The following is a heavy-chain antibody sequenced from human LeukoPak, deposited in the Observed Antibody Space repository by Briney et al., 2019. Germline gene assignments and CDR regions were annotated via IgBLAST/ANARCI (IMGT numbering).Heavy chain of an antibody. Sequence: SQTLSLTCTVSGGSTSSGGYYWSWIRQPPGKGLEWIGYIYHSGSTYYNPSLKSRVTISVDRSKNQFSLKLSSVTAADTAVYYCARVNWGVSSFFDYWGQGTLVTVSS. CDR2: IYHSGST. CDR3: ARVNWGVSSFFDY. D-gene: IGHD7-27*01. J-gene: IGHJ4*02. CDR1: GGSTSSGGYY. V-gene: IGHV4-30-2*01.